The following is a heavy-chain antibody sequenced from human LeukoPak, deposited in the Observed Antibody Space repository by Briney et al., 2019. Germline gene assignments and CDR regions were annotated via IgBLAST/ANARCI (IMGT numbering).Heavy chain of an antibody. D-gene: IGHD6-19*01. CDR3: AKDHRNSSGWGFDY. CDR2: IKQDGTEK. V-gene: IGHV3-7*03. Sequence: GGSLRLSCAASGFTFTTYWMSWVRQAPGKGLEWVANIKQDGTEKYYVDSVKGRFTISRDNSKNTLYLQMNSLRAEDTAVYYCAKDHRNSSGWGFDYWGQGTLVTVSS. J-gene: IGHJ4*02. CDR1: GFTFTTYW.